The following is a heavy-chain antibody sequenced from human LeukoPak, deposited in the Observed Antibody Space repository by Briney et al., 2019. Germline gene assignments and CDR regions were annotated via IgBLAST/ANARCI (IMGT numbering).Heavy chain of an antibody. Sequence: PSETLSLTCTVSGGSISSYYWSWIRQPPGKGLEWIGYIYYSGSTNYHPSLKSRVTISVDTSKNQFSLKLSSVTAADTAVYYCARLSSSWPNYYYYYMDVWGKGTTVTVSS. CDR3: ARLSSSWPNYYYYYMDV. V-gene: IGHV4-59*01. D-gene: IGHD6-13*01. CDR1: GGSISSYY. CDR2: IYYSGST. J-gene: IGHJ6*03.